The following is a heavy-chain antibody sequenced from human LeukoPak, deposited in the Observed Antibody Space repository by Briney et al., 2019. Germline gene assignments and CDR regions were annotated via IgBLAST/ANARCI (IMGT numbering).Heavy chain of an antibody. CDR2: ISGSGGST. D-gene: IGHD6-13*01. Sequence: PGGSLRLSCAASGFTFSSYGMSWVRQAPGKGLEWVSGISGSGGSTYYADSVKGRFTISRDNAKNSLYLQMNSLRAEDTAVYYCARDRHGIAAAGDFDYWGQGTLVTVSS. CDR1: GFTFSSYG. J-gene: IGHJ4*02. V-gene: IGHV3-23*01. CDR3: ARDRHGIAAAGDFDY.